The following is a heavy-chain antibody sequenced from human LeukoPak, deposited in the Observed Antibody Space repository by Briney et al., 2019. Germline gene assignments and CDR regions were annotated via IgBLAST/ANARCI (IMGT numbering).Heavy chain of an antibody. CDR2: MYYSGST. Sequence: PSETLSLTCTVSGGSISSSSYYWGWIRQPPGKGLEWIGTMYYSGSTYYNPSLKSRVTISVDTSKNQFSLKLSSVTAADTAVYYCAKSRGVRGVIRPYYYYYMDVWGKGTTVTISS. CDR1: GGSISSSSYY. D-gene: IGHD3-10*01. CDR3: AKSRGVRGVIRPYYYYYMDV. V-gene: IGHV4-39*07. J-gene: IGHJ6*03.